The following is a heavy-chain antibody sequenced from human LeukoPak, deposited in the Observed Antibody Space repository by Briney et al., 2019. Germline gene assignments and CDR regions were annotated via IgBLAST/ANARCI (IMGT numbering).Heavy chain of an antibody. CDR1: GYTFTGYY. D-gene: IGHD4-17*01. CDR3: ARGTNDYVSNWFGP. J-gene: IGHJ5*02. V-gene: IGHV1-2*02. Sequence: ASVKVSCKASGYTFTGYYMHWVRQAPGQGLEWMGWINPNSGGTNYAQTDQGRVTMTTDTSTSTAYMELRSLRSDDTAVYYCARGTNDYVSNWFGPWGQGTLVTVSS. CDR2: INPNSGGT.